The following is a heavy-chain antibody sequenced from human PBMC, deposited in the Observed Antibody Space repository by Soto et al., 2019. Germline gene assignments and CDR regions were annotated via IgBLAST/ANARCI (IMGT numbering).Heavy chain of an antibody. CDR3: ARASGQQWLVYYYYYGMDV. Sequence: RLSYGAAGFTFGSYAGHRVIKAPGKGLEWVAVISYDGSNKYYADSVKGRFTISRDNSKNTLYLQMNSLRAEDTAVYYCARASGQQWLVYYYYYGMDVWGQGTTVTVSS. D-gene: IGHD6-19*01. J-gene: IGHJ6*02. V-gene: IGHV3-30-3*01. CDR1: GFTFGSYA. CDR2: ISYDGSNK.